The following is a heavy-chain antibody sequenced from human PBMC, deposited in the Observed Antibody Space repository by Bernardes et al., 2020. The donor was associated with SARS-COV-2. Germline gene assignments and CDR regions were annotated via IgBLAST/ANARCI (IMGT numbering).Heavy chain of an antibody. V-gene: IGHV3-74*01. Sequence: GSLSPSRVVSGFTFSTFWMHWVRPVPGKGLVWVARINEHGSYRDYADSVEGRFTISSDNAKNTLYLQMNSLRAEDTAVYYCGRDLSGMADYWGPGTLVNVSS. CDR2: INEHGSYR. J-gene: IGHJ4*02. CDR1: GFTFSTFW. D-gene: IGHD3-10*01. CDR3: GRDLSGMADY.